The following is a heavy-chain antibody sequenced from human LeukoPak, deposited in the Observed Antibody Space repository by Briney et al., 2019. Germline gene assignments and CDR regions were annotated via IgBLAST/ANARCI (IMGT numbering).Heavy chain of an antibody. V-gene: IGHV4-4*07. J-gene: IGHJ5*02. Sequence: SETLSLTCTVSGGSISPDFWSWIRQPAGKGLEWIGRITSAGDTVYNPSLRGRVTMSLDTSKNQFSLILNSVTASDTALYYCAREDLKLPHNWFDPWGQGTLVTVSS. CDR1: GGSISPDF. CDR2: ITSAGDT. CDR3: AREDLKLPHNWFDP.